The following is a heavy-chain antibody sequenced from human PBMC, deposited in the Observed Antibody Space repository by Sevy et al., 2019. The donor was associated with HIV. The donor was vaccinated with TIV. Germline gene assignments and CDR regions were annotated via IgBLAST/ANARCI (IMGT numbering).Heavy chain of an antibody. CDR2: ISAYNGNT. J-gene: IGHJ4*02. D-gene: IGHD2-15*01. V-gene: IGHV1-18*01. Sequence: ASVKVSCKASGYTFTSYGISWVRQAPGQGLEWMGWISAYNGNTNYAQKLQGRVSMTTDTSTSTAYMELRSLRSDDTAVYYCARPGYCSGGSCYGFDYWGQGTLVTVSS. CDR3: ARPGYCSGGSCYGFDY. CDR1: GYTFTSYG.